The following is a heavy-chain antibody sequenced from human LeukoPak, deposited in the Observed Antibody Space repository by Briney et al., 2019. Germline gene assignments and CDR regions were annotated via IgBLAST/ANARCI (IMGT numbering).Heavy chain of an antibody. Sequence: GGSRRLSCAASGFTVSSNYMSWVRQAPGKGLEWVSVIYSGGSTYYADSVKGRFTISRDNSKNTLYLQMNSLRAEDTAVYYCARAPRGATLAWGQGTLVTVSS. CDR3: ARAPRGATLA. CDR1: GFTVSSNY. D-gene: IGHD1-26*01. J-gene: IGHJ5*02. V-gene: IGHV3-53*01. CDR2: IYSGGST.